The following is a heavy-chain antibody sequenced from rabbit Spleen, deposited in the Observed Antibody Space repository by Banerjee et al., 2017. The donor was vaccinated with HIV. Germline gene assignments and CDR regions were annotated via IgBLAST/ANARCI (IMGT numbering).Heavy chain of an antibody. D-gene: IGHD8-1*01. CDR3: ARDAGTSFSTYGMDL. V-gene: IGHV1S40*01. J-gene: IGHJ6*01. CDR1: GVSFSANSY. Sequence: QSLEESGGDLVKPGASLTLTCTASGVSFSANSYMCWVRQAPGKGLEWIACIDAGSSGFTYFASWAKGRFTISKTSSTTVTLQMTSLTDADTATYFCARDAGTSFSTYGMDLWGQGTLVTVS. CDR2: IDAGSSGFT.